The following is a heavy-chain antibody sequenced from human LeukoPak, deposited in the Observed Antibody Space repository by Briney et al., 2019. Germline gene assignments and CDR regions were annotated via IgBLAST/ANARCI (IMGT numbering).Heavy chain of an antibody. Sequence: GASVKVSCKASGGTFSSYAISWVRQAPGQGLEWMGGIIPIFGTANYAQKFQGRVTITTDESTSTAYMELSSLRSEDTAVYYCARAGSDGSSWYGPFDYWGQGTLVTVSS. V-gene: IGHV1-69*05. CDR2: IIPIFGTA. CDR3: ARAGSDGSSWYGPFDY. D-gene: IGHD6-13*01. J-gene: IGHJ4*02. CDR1: GGTFSSYA.